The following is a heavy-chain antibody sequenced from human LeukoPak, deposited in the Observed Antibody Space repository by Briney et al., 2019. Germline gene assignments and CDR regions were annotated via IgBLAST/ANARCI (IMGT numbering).Heavy chain of an antibody. CDR2: IYHSGST. D-gene: IGHD6-6*01. CDR3: ARGPGKPGSSSFPRARDAFDI. V-gene: IGHV4-38-2*02. Sequence: SETLSLTCTVSGYSISSNYHWGWIRQPPGKGLEWIATIYHSGSTYYSPSLKSRVTISVDTSKNQFSLKMRSVTAADTAVYYCARGPGKPGSSSFPRARDAFDIWGQGTMVTVSS. CDR1: GYSISSNYH. J-gene: IGHJ3*02.